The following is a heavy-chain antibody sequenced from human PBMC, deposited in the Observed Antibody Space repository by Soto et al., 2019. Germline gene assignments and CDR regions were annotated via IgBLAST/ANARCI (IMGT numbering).Heavy chain of an antibody. CDR3: ARGYNNFDP. CDR1: GYNFATYR. D-gene: IGHD1-1*01. J-gene: IGHJ5*02. V-gene: IGHV5-10-1*01. Sequence: GESLKISCKASGYNFATYRITWVRQMPGEGLEWMGRIDPSNSYTNYSPSFQGHVTISADKSISTAYLQWSSLKASDTAIYYCARGYNNFDPWGQGTLVTVSS. CDR2: IDPSNSYT.